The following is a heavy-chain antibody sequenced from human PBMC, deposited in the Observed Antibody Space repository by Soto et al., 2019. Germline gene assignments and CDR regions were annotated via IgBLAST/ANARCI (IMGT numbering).Heavy chain of an antibody. J-gene: IGHJ4*02. CDR2: ITSSGSTI. D-gene: IGHD2-15*01. CDR1: GFPFSDFH. CDR3: ASDSWRCSGSTCYQDY. Sequence: QMQLVESGGGLVKPGGSLRLSCAASGFPFSDFHMNWIRQAPGKGLEWVSYITSSGSTIYYTDSVKGRFTISRDNAKNSLYLQMNSLRADDTAVYYCASDSWRCSGSTCYQDYWGQGTLVSVTS. V-gene: IGHV3-11*01.